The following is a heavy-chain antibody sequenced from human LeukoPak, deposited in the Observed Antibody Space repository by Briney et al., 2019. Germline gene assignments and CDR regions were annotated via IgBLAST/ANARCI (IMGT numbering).Heavy chain of an antibody. J-gene: IGHJ6*04. CDR3: ARHSGMDV. CDR1: GYTFTSYY. Sequence: ASVKVSCKASGYTFTSYYMHWVRQAPGQGLEWMGIINPTGGSADYAQKFQGRVTMTGATSTSTVYMELSSLRSEDTAVYYCARHSGMDVWGKGTTVTVSS. V-gene: IGHV1-46*01. CDR2: INPTGGSA.